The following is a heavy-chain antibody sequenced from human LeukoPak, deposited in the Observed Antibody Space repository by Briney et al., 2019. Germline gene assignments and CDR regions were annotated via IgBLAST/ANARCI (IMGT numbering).Heavy chain of an antibody. CDR1: GYNFTTYW. CDR3: ARRPAGAASLFFDY. J-gene: IGHJ4*02. D-gene: IGHD6-25*01. CDR2: IYPDDSDT. V-gene: IGHV5-51*01. Sequence: GESLKISCKASGYNFTTYWIAWVRQMPGKGLECMGIIYPDDSDTRYSPTFQGQVSISADKSTSTAYLQWSSLKAPDTAMYYCARRPAGAASLFFDYWGQGALITVSS.